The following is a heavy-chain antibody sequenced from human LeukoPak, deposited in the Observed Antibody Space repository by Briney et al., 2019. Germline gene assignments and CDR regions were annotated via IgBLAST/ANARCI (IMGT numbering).Heavy chain of an antibody. Sequence: ASVKVSCKASGYTFTSFDFNWVRQATGQGLEWMGWMKSNNGHTGYAQKFQGRVTMTRDTPISTAYMELSGLTFEDTAVYYCARGPPNWGMVGYWGQGTLVTVSS. CDR3: ARGPPNWGMVGY. J-gene: IGHJ4*02. CDR2: MKSNNGHT. V-gene: IGHV1-8*01. D-gene: IGHD7-27*01. CDR1: GYTFTSFD.